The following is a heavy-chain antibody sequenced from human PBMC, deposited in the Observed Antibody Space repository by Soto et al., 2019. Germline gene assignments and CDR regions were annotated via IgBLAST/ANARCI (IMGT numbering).Heavy chain of an antibody. J-gene: IGHJ4*02. CDR3: ARANSGFGVPFDY. D-gene: IGHD3-10*01. Sequence: VGSLRLSCAASGFTFSDYWMTWVRQAPGKGLEWVANMKQDGREKYYVDSVKGRFTISRDNAKNSLYLQMNNLRAEDTAVYYCARANSGFGVPFDYWGQGTLVTVSS. V-gene: IGHV3-7*01. CDR1: GFTFSDYW. CDR2: MKQDGREK.